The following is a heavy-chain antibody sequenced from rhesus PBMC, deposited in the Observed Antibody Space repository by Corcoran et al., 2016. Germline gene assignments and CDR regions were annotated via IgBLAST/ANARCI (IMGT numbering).Heavy chain of an antibody. V-gene: IGHV4-160*01. J-gene: IGHJ4*01. CDR1: GGSIRRNY. D-gene: IGHD3-16*01. CDR3: ARGGSYYYGWFYFDY. Sequence: QVQLQESGPGLVKPSETLSLTCAVSGGSIRRNYWSWIRQPPGKGLEWIGRSDGSGGSTDYNPSLQSRVTISPETSKNKFFLKLSSVTAADTAVYYLARGGSYYYGWFYFDYWGQGVLVTVSS. CDR2: SDGSGGST.